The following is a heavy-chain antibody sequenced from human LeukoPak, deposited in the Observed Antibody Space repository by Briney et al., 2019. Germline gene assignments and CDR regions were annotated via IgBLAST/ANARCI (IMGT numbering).Heavy chain of an antibody. J-gene: IGHJ4*02. Sequence: ASWTFSCKATAYTFTSCGNGRVRQPPGQGLEWKGWISTYNGNTNYAQKVQGRVTMTTDTSTSTAYMELRSLRSDDTAVYYCARDKGSGYDFDYWGQGTLVTVSS. CDR3: ARDKGSGYDFDY. CDR2: ISTYNGNT. D-gene: IGHD5-12*01. CDR1: AYTFTSCG. V-gene: IGHV1-18*04.